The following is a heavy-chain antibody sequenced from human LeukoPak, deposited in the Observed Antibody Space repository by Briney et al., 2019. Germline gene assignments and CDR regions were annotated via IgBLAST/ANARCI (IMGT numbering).Heavy chain of an antibody. CDR1: GDSVSSNSAA. D-gene: IGHD3-22*01. CDR2: TYYRSRLYN. J-gene: IGHJ4*02. Sequence: SQTLSLTCAISGDSVSSNSAAWDWIRQSPSRGLEWLGRTYYRSRLYNDYAVSVKSRITINPDTSNNQFSLQLNSVTPEDTAVYFCAREAFDTSDVAERVFDYWGQGTLVTVSS. CDR3: AREAFDTSDVAERVFDY. V-gene: IGHV6-1*01.